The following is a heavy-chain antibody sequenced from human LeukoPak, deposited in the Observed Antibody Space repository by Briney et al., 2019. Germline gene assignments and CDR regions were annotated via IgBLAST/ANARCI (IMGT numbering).Heavy chain of an antibody. CDR2: IIPIFGTA. CDR3: ARDGSSGCLDY. J-gene: IGHJ4*02. CDR1: GYTFTSFG. V-gene: IGHV1-69*13. Sequence: SVKVSCKASGYTFTSFGISWVRQAPGQGLEWMGGIIPIFGTANYAQKFQGRVTITADGSTSTAYMELSSLRSEDTAVYYCARDGSSGCLDYWGQGTLVTVSS. D-gene: IGHD6-19*01.